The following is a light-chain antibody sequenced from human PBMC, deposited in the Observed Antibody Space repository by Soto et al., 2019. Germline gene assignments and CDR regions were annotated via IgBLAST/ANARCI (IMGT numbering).Light chain of an antibody. V-gene: IGKV1-5*01. CDR1: QSISSW. J-gene: IGKJ1*01. Sequence: IQLTQSPSSLSASVGDRVTITCRASQSISSWLAWYQQKPGKAPKLLIYDASSLESGVPSRFSGSGSGTEFTLTISSLQPDDFATYYCQQYNSYAWTFGQGTKVE. CDR3: QQYNSYAWT. CDR2: DAS.